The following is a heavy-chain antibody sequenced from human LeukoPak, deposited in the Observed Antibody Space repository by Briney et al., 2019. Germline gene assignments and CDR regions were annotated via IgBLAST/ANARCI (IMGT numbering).Heavy chain of an antibody. CDR3: AKQLGYCSGGSCYFPY. J-gene: IGHJ4*02. CDR1: GFTFSSSA. V-gene: IGHV3-23*01. Sequence: GGSLRLSCAASGFTFSSSAMSWVRQAPGKGLEWVSAISNNGGYTYYADSVQGRFTISRDNSKSTLCLQMNSLRAEDTAVYYCAKQLGYCSGGSCYFPYWGQGTLVTVSS. CDR2: ISNNGGYT. D-gene: IGHD2-15*01.